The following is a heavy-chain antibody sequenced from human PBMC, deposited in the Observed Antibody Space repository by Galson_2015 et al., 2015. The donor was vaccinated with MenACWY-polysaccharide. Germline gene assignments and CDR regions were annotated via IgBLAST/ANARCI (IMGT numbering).Heavy chain of an antibody. CDR1: GFSFSSYA. D-gene: IGHD2-15*01. J-gene: IGHJ4*02. CDR3: AAGYCRYDD. Sequence: SLRLSCADSGFSFSSYAINWVRQAPGKGLEWVAGISSSGGTTQFAGSVKGRFTISRDNSKNTVYLQMNSLRAEDTAVYYCAAGYCRYDDWGQGTPVTVSS. CDR2: ISSSGGTT. V-gene: IGHV3-23*01.